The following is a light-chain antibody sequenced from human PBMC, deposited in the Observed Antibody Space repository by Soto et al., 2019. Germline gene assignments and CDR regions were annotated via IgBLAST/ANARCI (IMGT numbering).Light chain of an antibody. Sequence: DIQLTQSPSSLSASVGDRISITCRASQRISTYLNWYQQKPGKAPELVIYTASSLHSGVPSRFSGSGSGTDFTLTISSLQPEDFDTYYCQQHYNTPWTFGQGTKVEV. V-gene: IGKV1-39*01. J-gene: IGKJ1*01. CDR3: QQHYNTPWT. CDR2: TAS. CDR1: QRISTY.